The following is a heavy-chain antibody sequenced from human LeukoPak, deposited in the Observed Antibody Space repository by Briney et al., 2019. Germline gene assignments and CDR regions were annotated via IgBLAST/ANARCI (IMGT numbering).Heavy chain of an antibody. D-gene: IGHD1-26*01. V-gene: IGHV1-2*02. CDR3: ARAPPYSGSYRFDY. J-gene: IGHJ4*02. CDR1: GYTFTGYY. Sequence: GASVKVSCKASGYTFTGYYMHWVRQAPGQGLEWMGWINPNSGGTNYAQKLQGRVTMTRDTSISTAYMELSRLRSDDTAVYYCARAPPYSGSYRFDYWGQGTLVTVSS. CDR2: INPNSGGT.